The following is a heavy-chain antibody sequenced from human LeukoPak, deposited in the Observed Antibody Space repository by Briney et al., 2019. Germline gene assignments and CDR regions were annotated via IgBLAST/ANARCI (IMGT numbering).Heavy chain of an antibody. CDR1: GFTFSNYA. Sequence: GGSLRLSCAASGFTFSNYAMSWVRQAPGKGLEWVSGISVSGGSTYYADSVKGRFTISGDNAKNSLYLQMNSLRAEDTAVYYCAKIASRFFYYMDVWGKGTTVTVSS. J-gene: IGHJ6*03. D-gene: IGHD6-13*01. V-gene: IGHV3-23*01. CDR3: AKIASRFFYYMDV. CDR2: ISVSGGST.